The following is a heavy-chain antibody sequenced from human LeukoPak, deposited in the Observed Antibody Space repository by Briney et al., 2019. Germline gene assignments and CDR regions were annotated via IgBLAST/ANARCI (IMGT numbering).Heavy chain of an antibody. J-gene: IGHJ4*02. D-gene: IGHD7-27*01. CDR3: ARDYRTGFDY. V-gene: IGHV1-8*02. Sequence: EASVKVSCKASGYTFTSYDINWVRQATGQGLEWMGWMNPNSGNTGYAQKFQGRVTMTTDTSTTTAYMELRSLRSDDTAVYYCARDYRTGFDYWGQGTLVTVSS. CDR2: MNPNSGNT. CDR1: GYTFTSYD.